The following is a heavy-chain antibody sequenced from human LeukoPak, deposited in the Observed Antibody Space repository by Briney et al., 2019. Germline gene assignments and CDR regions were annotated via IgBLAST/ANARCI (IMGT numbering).Heavy chain of an antibody. CDR1: GGYISSHY. Sequence: SETLSLTCTVSGGYISSHYWSWIRQPPGKGLEWIGYIYYSGSTNYNPSLKSRVTISVDTSKNQFSLKLSSVTAADTAVYYCARDTDYYGSGSWVGWGQGTLVTVSS. D-gene: IGHD3-10*01. V-gene: IGHV4-59*11. J-gene: IGHJ4*02. CDR3: ARDTDYYGSGSWVG. CDR2: IYYSGST.